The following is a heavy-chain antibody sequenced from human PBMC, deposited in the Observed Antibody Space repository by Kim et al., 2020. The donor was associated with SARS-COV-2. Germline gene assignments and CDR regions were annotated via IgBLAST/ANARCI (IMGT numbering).Heavy chain of an antibody. CDR1: GGSISSGGYY. CDR2: IYYSGTT. V-gene: IGHV4-31*03. CDR3: ARYCSSSTCYAGGGFDI. Sequence: SETLSLTCTVSGGSISSGGYYWSWIRQPPGKGLEWIGYIYYSGTTYYNPSLKSRVTISLDTSKNQFSLKLSSVTAADTAVYSCARYCSSSTCYAGGGFDIWGQGTMVTVSS. D-gene: IGHD2-2*01. J-gene: IGHJ3*02.